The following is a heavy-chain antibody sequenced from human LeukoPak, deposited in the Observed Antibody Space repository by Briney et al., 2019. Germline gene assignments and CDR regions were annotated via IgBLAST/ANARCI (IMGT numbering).Heavy chain of an antibody. CDR2: ISSSSSTI. J-gene: IGHJ4*02. V-gene: IGHV3-48*01. Sequence: GGSLRLSCAASGLTFSSYSMNWVRQAPGKGLEWVSYISSSSSTIYYADSVKGRFTISRDNAKNSLYLQMNSLRAEDTAVYYCARGVDILTGYYLFDYWGQGTLVTVSS. CDR1: GLTFSSYS. CDR3: ARGVDILTGYYLFDY. D-gene: IGHD3-9*01.